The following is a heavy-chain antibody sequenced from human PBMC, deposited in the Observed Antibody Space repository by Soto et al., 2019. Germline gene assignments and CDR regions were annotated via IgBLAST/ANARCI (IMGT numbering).Heavy chain of an antibody. CDR3: AKNWGETTEYCTNGVGHDALDI. V-gene: IGHV3-30*18. Sequence: QVQLVESGGGVVQPGRSLRLSCAASGFTFSSYGMHWVRQAPGKGLEWVAVISYDGSNKYYADSVKGRFTISRDNSKNTLYLQMNSLRAEDTAVYYCAKNWGETTEYCTNGVGHDALDIWGQGTMVTVSS. CDR2: ISYDGSNK. CDR1: GFTFSSYG. J-gene: IGHJ3*02. D-gene: IGHD2-8*01.